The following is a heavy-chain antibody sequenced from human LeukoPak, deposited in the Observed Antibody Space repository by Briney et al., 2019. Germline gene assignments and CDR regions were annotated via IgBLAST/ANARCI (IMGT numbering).Heavy chain of an antibody. V-gene: IGHV3-21*01. D-gene: IGHD6-13*01. CDR1: GFTFSSYS. CDR3: ARVGSSWYFDY. Sequence: GGSLRLSCAASGFTFSSYSRNGVCQAPGKGLEWVSSISSSSSYIYYADSVKGRFTISRDNAKNSLYLQMNSLRAEDTAVYYCARVGSSWYFDYWGQGTLVTVSS. CDR2: ISSSSSYI. J-gene: IGHJ4*02.